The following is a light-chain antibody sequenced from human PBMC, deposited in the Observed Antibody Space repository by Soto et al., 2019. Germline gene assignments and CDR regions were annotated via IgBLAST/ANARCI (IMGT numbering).Light chain of an antibody. CDR3: QSYDRSLSGSKL. Sequence: QSVLTQPPSVSGAPGQRVTISCTGSSSNIGAGYDVHWYQQVPGTAPKLLIYANINRPSGVPDRFSGSKSGTSASLAITGLQAEDEADYYCQSYDRSLSGSKLFGGGTKVTVL. J-gene: IGLJ2*01. CDR2: ANI. V-gene: IGLV1-40*01. CDR1: SSNIGAGYD.